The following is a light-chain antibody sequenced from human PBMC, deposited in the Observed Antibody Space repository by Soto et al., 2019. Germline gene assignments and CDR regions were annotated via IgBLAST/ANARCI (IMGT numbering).Light chain of an antibody. CDR1: QTISTA. CDR2: AAY. V-gene: IGKV1-39*01. Sequence: DIQMTQSPSSLSASVGDRVTISCRASQTISTALNWYQQRPGKAPKLLIYAAYILQSGVPSRFSGSGFGTEFTLTISSLQPEDFATYYCQQSYSTPTFGGGTKVDVK. J-gene: IGKJ4*01. CDR3: QQSYSTPT.